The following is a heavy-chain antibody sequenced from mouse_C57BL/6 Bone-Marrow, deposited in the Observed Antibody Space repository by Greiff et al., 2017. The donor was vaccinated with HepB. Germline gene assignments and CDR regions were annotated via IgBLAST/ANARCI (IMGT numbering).Heavy chain of an antibody. D-gene: IGHD2-5*01. J-gene: IGHJ3*01. CDR2: ISYDGSN. CDR3: AKYYSNYEGFAD. CDR1: GYSITSGYY. Sequence: EVQLQESGPGLVKPSQSLSLTCSVTGYSITSGYYWNWIRQFPGNKLEWMGYISYDGSNNYNPSLNNRISITRDTSKNQFFLKLNSVTTEDTATYYCAKYYSNYEGFADWGQGTLVTVSA. V-gene: IGHV3-6*01.